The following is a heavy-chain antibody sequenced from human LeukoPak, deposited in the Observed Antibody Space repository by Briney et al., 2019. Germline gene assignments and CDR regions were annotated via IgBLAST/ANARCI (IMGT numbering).Heavy chain of an antibody. Sequence: SETLSLTCAVYGGSFSGYYWSWIRQPPGKGLEWIGEINHSGSTNYNPSLKSRVTISVDTSKNQFSLKLSSVTAADTAVYYCARCEGTVAGSDYWGQGTLVTVSS. CDR2: INHSGST. CDR3: ARCEGTVAGSDY. V-gene: IGHV4-34*01. D-gene: IGHD6-19*01. CDR1: GGSFSGYY. J-gene: IGHJ4*02.